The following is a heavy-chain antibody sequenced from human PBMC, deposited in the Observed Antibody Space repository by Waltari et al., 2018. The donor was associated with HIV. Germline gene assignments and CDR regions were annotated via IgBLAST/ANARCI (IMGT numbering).Heavy chain of an antibody. CDR1: GGSFSGYY. V-gene: IGHV4-34*01. D-gene: IGHD3-22*01. Sequence: QVRLQQWGAGLLKPSETLSLTCAVYGGSFSGYYWGWIRQPPGKGLEWIGENNESGNIKSRPSLKTRVTMSVEASEKQFSLVVGSVAAADTAIYYCGRLPLEVDYHDNSGYYIYFDIWGQGTRLTVSS. CDR2: NNESGNI. J-gene: IGHJ4*02. CDR3: GRLPLEVDYHDNSGYYIYFDI.